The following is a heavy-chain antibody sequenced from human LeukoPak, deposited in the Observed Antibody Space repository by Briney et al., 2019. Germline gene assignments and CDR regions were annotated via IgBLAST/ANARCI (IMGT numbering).Heavy chain of an antibody. CDR3: AIVVPAARGNDY. Sequence: GGSLRLSCAASGFTFSSYWMHWVRQAPGKGLVWVSRIDSDGSSRSYADSVKGRFTISRDNAKNTLYLQMNSLRAEDTAVYYCAIVVPAARGNDYWGQGTLVTVSP. D-gene: IGHD2-2*01. CDR1: GFTFSSYW. J-gene: IGHJ4*02. CDR2: IDSDGSSR. V-gene: IGHV3-74*01.